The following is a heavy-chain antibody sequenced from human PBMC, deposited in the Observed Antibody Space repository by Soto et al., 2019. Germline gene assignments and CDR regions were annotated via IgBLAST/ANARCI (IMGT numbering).Heavy chain of an antibody. D-gene: IGHD6-19*01. Sequence: GESLKISCKGSGYSFTTYWIGWVRQLPGQGLEWMGVMFPGDSDTRYSPSFQVQVTMSADPSTNTAYLEWSSLKAADSAMYYCARVPDSSLGTMDVWGQGTTVTVSS. J-gene: IGHJ6*02. CDR2: MFPGDSDT. CDR3: ARVPDSSLGTMDV. V-gene: IGHV5-51*01. CDR1: GYSFTTYW.